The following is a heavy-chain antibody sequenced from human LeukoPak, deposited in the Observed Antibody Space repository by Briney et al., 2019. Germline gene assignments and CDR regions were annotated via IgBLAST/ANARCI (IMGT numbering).Heavy chain of an antibody. V-gene: IGHV3-33*06. Sequence: PGESLRLSCAASRFTFRTYGMSWVRQAPGKGLQWVASIWYDGSDRLYTDSVKGRFTISRDNPNNTVFLQMNSLRGDDTAVYYCAKCAGATHWYFDLWGRGTLVTVSS. J-gene: IGHJ2*01. CDR3: AKCAGATHWYFDL. D-gene: IGHD1-26*01. CDR1: RFTFRTYG. CDR2: IWYDGSDR.